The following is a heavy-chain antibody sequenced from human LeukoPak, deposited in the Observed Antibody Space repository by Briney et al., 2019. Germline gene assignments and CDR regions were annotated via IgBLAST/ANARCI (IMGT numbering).Heavy chain of an antibody. V-gene: IGHV4-39*01. CDR2: IYYSGIT. CDR3: ARLVAYGGNPMCFDY. J-gene: IGHJ4*02. Sequence: SETLSLTCTVSGGSISSGDYYWGWIRQPPGKGLEWIGSIYYSGITYYNPSLKSRVSISVDTSKNQFSLKLSSVTAADTAVYYCARLVAYGGNPMCFDYWGQGTLVTVSS. D-gene: IGHD4-23*01. CDR1: GGSISSGDYY.